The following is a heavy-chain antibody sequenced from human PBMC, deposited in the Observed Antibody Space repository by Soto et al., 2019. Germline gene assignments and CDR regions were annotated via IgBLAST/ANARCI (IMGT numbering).Heavy chain of an antibody. CDR1: GGSISSYY. J-gene: IGHJ5*02. Sequence: QVQLQESGPGLVKPSETLSLTYTVSGGSISSYYWSWIRQPPGKGLEWIGYIYYSGSTNYNPSLKSRVTISVDTSKNQFSLKLSSVTAADTAVYYCARGSSQQQLGVWFDPWGQGTLVTVSS. V-gene: IGHV4-59*01. D-gene: IGHD6-13*01. CDR3: ARGSSQQQLGVWFDP. CDR2: IYYSGST.